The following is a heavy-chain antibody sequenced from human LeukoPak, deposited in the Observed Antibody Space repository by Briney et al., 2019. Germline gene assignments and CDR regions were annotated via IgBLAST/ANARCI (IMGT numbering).Heavy chain of an antibody. Sequence: ASVKVSCKASGYTFSNYGIGWVRQATGQGLEWMGWMNPNSGNTGYAQKFQGRVTMTRNTSISTAYMELSSLRSEDTAVYYCAREFSDMDVWGKGTTVTVSS. CDR2: MNPNSGNT. J-gene: IGHJ6*03. V-gene: IGHV1-8*02. CDR3: AREFSDMDV. CDR1: GYTFSNYG.